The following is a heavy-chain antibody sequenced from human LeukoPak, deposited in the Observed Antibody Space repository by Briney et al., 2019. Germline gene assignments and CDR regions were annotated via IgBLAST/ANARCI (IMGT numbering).Heavy chain of an antibody. CDR2: ISGSGSNI. CDR3: VRVFLESLTAGYFDH. D-gene: IGHD3-3*01. Sequence: GGSLRLSCAASGFTFSGYAMSWVRQAPGKGLEWVSVISGSGSNIYYADSVKGRFTISRDNSKNTLYLQMNSLRDEDSATYYCVRVFLESLTAGYFDHWGQGTLVTVSP. V-gene: IGHV3-23*01. J-gene: IGHJ4*02. CDR1: GFTFSGYA.